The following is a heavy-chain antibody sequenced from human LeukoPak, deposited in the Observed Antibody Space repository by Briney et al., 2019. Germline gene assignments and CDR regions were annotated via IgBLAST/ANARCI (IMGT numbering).Heavy chain of an antibody. CDR3: ARGDYGDSYFDY. CDR2: ISWDGGST. CDR1: GFTFSSYS. V-gene: IGHV3-43*01. J-gene: IGHJ4*02. Sequence: GGSLRLSCAASGFTFSSYSMNWVRQAPGKGLEWVSLISWDGGSTYYADSVKGRFTISRDNSKNSLYLQMNSLRTEDTALYYCARGDYGDSYFDYWGQGTLVTVSS. D-gene: IGHD4-17*01.